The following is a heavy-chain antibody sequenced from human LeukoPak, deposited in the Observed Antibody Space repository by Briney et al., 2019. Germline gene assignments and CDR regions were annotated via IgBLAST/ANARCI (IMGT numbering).Heavy chain of an antibody. J-gene: IGHJ5*02. CDR2: IHPGGST. D-gene: IGHD1-14*01. V-gene: IGHV4-34*01. Sequence: KPSETLSLTCAVYGGSLRADFWSWIRQPPGKGLEWIGDIHPGGSTKYNPSLESRVTISVDTPKNQFSLRLTSVTAADTAVYYCARAPDRIRFDPWGQGALVTVSS. CDR1: GGSLRADF. CDR3: ARAPDRIRFDP.